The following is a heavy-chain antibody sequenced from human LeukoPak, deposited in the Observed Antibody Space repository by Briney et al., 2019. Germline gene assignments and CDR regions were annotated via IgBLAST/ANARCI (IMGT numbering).Heavy chain of an antibody. CDR2: IKSKTDGGTT. CDR1: GFTFSNAW. J-gene: IGHJ6*02. V-gene: IGHV3-15*01. CDR3: TTGITMVRGVAHFYYYGMDV. Sequence: GGSLRLSCAASGFTFSNAWMSWVRQAPGKGLEWVGRIKSKTDGGTTDYAAPVKGRFTISRDDSKNTLYLQMNSLKTEDTAVYYCTTGITMVRGVAHFYYYGMDVWGQGTTVTVSS. D-gene: IGHD3-10*01.